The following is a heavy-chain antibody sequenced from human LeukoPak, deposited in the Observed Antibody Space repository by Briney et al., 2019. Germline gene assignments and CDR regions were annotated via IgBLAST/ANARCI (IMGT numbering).Heavy chain of an antibody. V-gene: IGHV4-39*01. D-gene: IGHD3-3*01. Sequence: SETLSPTCTVSGGSISSTSYFWGWIRQPPGKGLEWIGTIFYSGTTYYNPSLKSRVTISVDTSKNQFSLKLSSVTAADTAVYYCARVVRPAVTIFGVATRPVYYYMDVWGKGTTVTVSS. CDR1: GGSISSTSYF. CDR2: IFYSGTT. CDR3: ARVVRPAVTIFGVATRPVYYYMDV. J-gene: IGHJ6*03.